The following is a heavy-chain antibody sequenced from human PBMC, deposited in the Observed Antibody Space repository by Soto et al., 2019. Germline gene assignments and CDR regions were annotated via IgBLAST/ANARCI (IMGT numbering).Heavy chain of an antibody. CDR2: IYYSGST. V-gene: IGHV4-61*01. CDR3: ARYSGYDQNWFDP. D-gene: IGHD5-12*01. Sequence: PSETLSLTCTVSGGSVSSGSYYWSWIRQPPGKGLEWIGYIYYSGSTNYNPSLKSRVTISVDTSKNQFSLKLSSVTAADTAVYYCARYSGYDQNWFDPWGQGTLVTVSS. CDR1: GGSVSSGSYY. J-gene: IGHJ5*02.